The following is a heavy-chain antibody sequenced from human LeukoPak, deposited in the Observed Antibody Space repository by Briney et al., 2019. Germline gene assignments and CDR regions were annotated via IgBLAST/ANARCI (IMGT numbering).Heavy chain of an antibody. V-gene: IGHV1-69*02. J-gene: IGHJ6*03. CDR2: IIPILGIA. D-gene: IGHD5/OR15-5a*01. CDR1: GGTFSSYT. CDR3: ASRLRTYYYYYYMDV. Sequence: SVKVSCMASGGTFSSYTISWVRQAPGQGLEWMGRIIPILGIANYAQKFQGRVTITADKSTSTAYMELSSLRSEDTAVYYCASRLRTYYYYYYMDVWGKGTTATVSS.